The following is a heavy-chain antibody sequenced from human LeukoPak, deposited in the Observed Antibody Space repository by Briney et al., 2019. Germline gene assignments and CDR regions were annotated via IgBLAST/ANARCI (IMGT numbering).Heavy chain of an antibody. Sequence: GEPWNSSCKASGYSFTSYWSGWARQMHGKGRRWMGVIDPTDSETRYAPSFQGQVTITVDKSRTTADLEWNSLTASDTAMYYCARQTAMGCSRDYWGQGTLVTVSS. CDR3: ARQTAMGCSRDY. CDR2: IDPTDSET. D-gene: IGHD5-18*01. J-gene: IGHJ4*02. V-gene: IGHV5-51*01. CDR1: GYSFTSYW.